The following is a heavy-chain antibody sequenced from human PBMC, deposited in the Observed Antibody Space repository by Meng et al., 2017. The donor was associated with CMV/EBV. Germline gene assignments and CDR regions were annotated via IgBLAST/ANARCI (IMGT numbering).Heavy chain of an antibody. CDR3: AKSPPYDFWGGYDY. CDR1: GFTFSSYG. V-gene: IGHV3-33*06. CDR2: IWYDGSNK. D-gene: IGHD3-3*01. J-gene: IGHJ4*02. Sequence: GESLKISCAASGFTFSSYGMHWVRQAPGKGLEWVAVIWYDGSNKYYADSVKGRFTISRDNSKNTLYLQMNSLRAEDTAVYYCAKSPPYDFWGGYDYWGQGTLVTVSS.